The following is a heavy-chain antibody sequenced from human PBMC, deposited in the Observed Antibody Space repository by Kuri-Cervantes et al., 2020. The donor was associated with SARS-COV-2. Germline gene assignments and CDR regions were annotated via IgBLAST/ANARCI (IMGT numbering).Heavy chain of an antibody. V-gene: IGHV3-23*01. D-gene: IGHD3-3*01. CDR3: ARSRITIFGLVIGRFDY. CDR1: GFTFSSYA. J-gene: IGHJ4*02. Sequence: GGSLRLSCAASGFTFSSYAMSWVRQSPGKGLEWVSAISGSGGSTYYADSVKGRFTISGDNAKNSLYLQMNSLRAEDTAVYYCARSRITIFGLVIGRFDYWGQGTLVNGAS. CDR2: ISGSGGST.